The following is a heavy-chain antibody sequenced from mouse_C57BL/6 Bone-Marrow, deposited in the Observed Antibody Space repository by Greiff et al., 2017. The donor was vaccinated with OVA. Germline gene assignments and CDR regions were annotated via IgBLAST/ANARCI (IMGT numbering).Heavy chain of an antibody. CDR2: IDPANGNT. Sequence: VQLQQSGAELVKPGASVKLSCTASGFNIKDNYMNWVRQRPEQGLEWIGRIDPANGNTEYDPKFQGKATLTADTSSNTAYLQLSSLTSADTAVYYCARLGGCYDGYWGQGTTLTVSS. D-gene: IGHD1-1*02. J-gene: IGHJ2*01. CDR3: ARLGGCYDGY. V-gene: IGHV14-3*02. CDR1: GFNIKDNY.